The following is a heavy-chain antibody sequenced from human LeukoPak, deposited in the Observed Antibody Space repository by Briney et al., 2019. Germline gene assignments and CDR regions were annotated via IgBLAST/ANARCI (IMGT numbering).Heavy chain of an antibody. Sequence: SETLSLTCTVSGGSISSYYWSWIRQPAGKGLEWIGRTYTSGSTNYNPSLKSRVTMSVDTSKNQFSLKLSSVTAADTAVYYCARAASYYGSGSYLLNWFDPWGQGTLVTVSS. CDR3: ARAASYYGSGSYLLNWFDP. J-gene: IGHJ5*02. CDR2: TYTSGST. CDR1: GGSISSYY. V-gene: IGHV4-4*07. D-gene: IGHD3-10*01.